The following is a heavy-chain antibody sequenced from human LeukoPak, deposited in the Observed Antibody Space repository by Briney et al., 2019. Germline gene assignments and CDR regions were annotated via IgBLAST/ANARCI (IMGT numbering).Heavy chain of an antibody. CDR2: ISAYNGNT. D-gene: IGHD3-3*01. CDR1: GYTFTSYG. J-gene: IGHJ4*02. Sequence: ASVNVSCKASGYTFTSYGISWVRQAPAQGIEWMGWISAYNGNTNYAQKLQGRVTMTTDTSTSTAYTELRSLRSDDTAVYYCARVESDYYDFWGGYYPFDYWGQGTLVTVSS. CDR3: ARVESDYYDFWGGYYPFDY. V-gene: IGHV1-18*01.